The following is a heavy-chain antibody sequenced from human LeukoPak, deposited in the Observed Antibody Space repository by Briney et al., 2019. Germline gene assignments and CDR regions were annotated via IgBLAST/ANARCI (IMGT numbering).Heavy chain of an antibody. CDR2: IYYSGST. D-gene: IGHD4-17*01. J-gene: IGHJ4*02. Sequence: SETLSLTCTVSGGSISSSSFYWGWIRQPPGKGLEWIGSIYYSGSTYYNPSLKSRVTISVDTSKNQFSLKLSSVTAADTAVYYCARVGDYGVYYFDYWGQGTLVTVSS. CDR3: ARVGDYGVYYFDY. CDR1: GGSISSSSFY. V-gene: IGHV4-39*07.